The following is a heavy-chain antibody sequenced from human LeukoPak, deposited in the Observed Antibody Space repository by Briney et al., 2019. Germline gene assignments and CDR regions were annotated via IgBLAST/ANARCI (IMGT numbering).Heavy chain of an antibody. D-gene: IGHD3-10*01. J-gene: IGHJ5*01. Sequence: GGSLRLSCAASGFTFSSYWMNWVRQAPGKGLEWVANIKGDGNEKNYVDSVKGRYSISRDNAKNSLYLQMDSLRAEDTAVYYCAKEGAYPIITYDSWGQGALVTVSS. CDR1: GFTFSSYW. CDR3: AKEGAYPIITYDS. CDR2: IKGDGNEK. V-gene: IGHV3-7*01.